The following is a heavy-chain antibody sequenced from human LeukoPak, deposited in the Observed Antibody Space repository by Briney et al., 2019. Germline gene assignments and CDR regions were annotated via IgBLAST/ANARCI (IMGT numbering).Heavy chain of an antibody. D-gene: IGHD5-18*01. Sequence: GESLKISCKGSGYSFTSYWIGWVRQMPGKGLEWMGIIYPGDSDTRYSPSFQGQVTISADKSISTAYLQWSSLKASDTAMYYCARGVGGYSYGLGAYWFDPWGQGTLVTVSS. CDR1: GYSFTSYW. CDR2: IYPGDSDT. V-gene: IGHV5-51*01. CDR3: ARGVGGYSYGLGAYWFDP. J-gene: IGHJ5*02.